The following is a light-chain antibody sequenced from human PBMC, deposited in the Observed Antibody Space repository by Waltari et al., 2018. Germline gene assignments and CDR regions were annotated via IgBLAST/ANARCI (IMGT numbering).Light chain of an antibody. Sequence: DIVLTQSPDSLAVSLGERATIDCKSSQSVLYSSDNKNYLAWYQQKPGQPPKLLIHWASTRESGVPDRFSGSGSGTDFTLTISGLQAEDVAVYYCQQYYSAPLTFGGGTKVEIK. V-gene: IGKV4-1*01. CDR2: WAS. J-gene: IGKJ4*01. CDR3: QQYYSAPLT. CDR1: QSVLYSSDNKNY.